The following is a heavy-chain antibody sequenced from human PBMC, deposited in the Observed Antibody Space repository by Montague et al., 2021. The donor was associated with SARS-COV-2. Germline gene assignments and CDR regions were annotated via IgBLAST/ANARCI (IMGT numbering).Heavy chain of an antibody. J-gene: IGHJ4*02. V-gene: IGHV4-39*01. Sequence: SETLSLTCTVSGGSISSSSYYWGWIRQPPGKGLEWIGSIYYSGSTYYNPSLKSRVTISVDTSKNQFSLKLSSVTAADTAVYYCARRESTVRGVIITFSSPFDYWGQGTLVTVSS. D-gene: IGHD3-10*01. CDR2: IYYSGST. CDR3: ARRESTVRGVIITFSSPFDY. CDR1: GGSISSSSYY.